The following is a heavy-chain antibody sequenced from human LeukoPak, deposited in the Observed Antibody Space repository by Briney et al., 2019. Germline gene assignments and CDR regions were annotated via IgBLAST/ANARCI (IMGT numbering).Heavy chain of an antibody. J-gene: IGHJ4*02. CDR1: GFTFSSYW. D-gene: IGHD4-23*01. CDR2: INSDGSST. CDR3: ASPSHYGGSPFDY. Sequence: PGGSLRLSCAAPGFTFSSYWMHWARQAPGKGLVWVSRINSDGSSTSYADSVKGRFTISRDNAKNTLYLQMNSLRAEDTAVYYCASPSHYGGSPFDYWGQGTLVTVSS. V-gene: IGHV3-74*01.